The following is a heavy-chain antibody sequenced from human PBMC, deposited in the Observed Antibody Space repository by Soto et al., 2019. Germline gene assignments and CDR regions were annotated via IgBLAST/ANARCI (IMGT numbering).Heavy chain of an antibody. J-gene: IGHJ4*02. Sequence: EVPLVESGGGLVQPGGSLRLSCEASGFTFSTFWMHWVRQAPGKGLVWVSRINSDGSSTNYADSVKGRVTISRDNAKNTVYLELNSLRTVGTAVYYCARDFEYWGQGTLVTVSS. CDR3: ARDFEY. CDR2: INSDGSST. CDR1: GFTFSTFW. V-gene: IGHV3-74*01.